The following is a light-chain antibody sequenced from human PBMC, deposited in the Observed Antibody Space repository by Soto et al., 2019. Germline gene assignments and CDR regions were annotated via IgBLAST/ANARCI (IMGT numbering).Light chain of an antibody. J-gene: IGKJ3*01. V-gene: IGKV1-27*01. CDR3: QKHNSAPFT. CDR2: AAS. Sequence: DIQMTQSPSSVSASVGDRVTITCRASQAISHYLAWYQQKPGEVPKVLIYAASTLQSGVPSRFSGSGSGTDFTLAITSLKGEDVATYYCQKHNSAPFTVGPGTNVDLK. CDR1: QAISHY.